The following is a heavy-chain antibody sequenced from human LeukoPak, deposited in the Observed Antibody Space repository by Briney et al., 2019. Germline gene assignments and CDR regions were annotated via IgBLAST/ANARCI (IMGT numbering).Heavy chain of an antibody. CDR3: ARDSARGVGDYGMDV. CDR1: GGSISSGGYY. V-gene: IGHV4-31*03. J-gene: IGHJ6*02. CDR2: IYYSGST. D-gene: IGHD3-10*01. Sequence: PSETLSLTCTVSGGSISSGGYYWSWIRQHPGKGLEWIGYIYYSGSTYYNPSLKSRVTISVDTSKNQFSLKLSSVPAADTAVYYCARDSARGVGDYGMDVWGQGTTVTVSS.